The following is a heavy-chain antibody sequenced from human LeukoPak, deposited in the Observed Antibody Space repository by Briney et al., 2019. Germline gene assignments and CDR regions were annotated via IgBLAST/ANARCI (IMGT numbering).Heavy chain of an antibody. CDR1: GASISINS. Sequence: SETLSLTCTVSGASISINSWSWIRQSPGKGLEWIGCSRHSGSTRYNPSLKSRVSMSLDMSTNQVSLTVDSVTAADTARCYCARTRMYFDASGYPEELFDSWGQGILVTVSS. CDR2: SRHSGST. J-gene: IGHJ5*01. D-gene: IGHD3-22*01. V-gene: IGHV4-59*01. CDR3: ARTRMYFDASGYPEELFDS.